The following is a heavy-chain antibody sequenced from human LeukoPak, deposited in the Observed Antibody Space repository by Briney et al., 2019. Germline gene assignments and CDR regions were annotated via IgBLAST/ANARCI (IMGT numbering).Heavy chain of an antibody. CDR1: GFSFSNFA. Sequence: GASLRLSCAASGFSFSNFAMSWVRQAPGKGLEWVSLIIGSSGDTFYADSVKGRFTISRDNSKNRLYLQMNSLRAEDTALYYCAKEAYDYIEMGYFDYWGQGTLVTVSS. D-gene: IGHD5-12*01. CDR2: IIGSSGDT. V-gene: IGHV3-23*01. CDR3: AKEAYDYIEMGYFDY. J-gene: IGHJ4*02.